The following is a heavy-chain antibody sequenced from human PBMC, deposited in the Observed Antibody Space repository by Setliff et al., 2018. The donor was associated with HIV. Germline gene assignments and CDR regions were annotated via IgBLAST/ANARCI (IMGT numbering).Heavy chain of an antibody. J-gene: IGHJ5*02. CDR3: ARGLWLGTFDL. V-gene: IGHV3-7*03. D-gene: IGHD6-19*01. CDR1: GFTFGSYW. CDR2: IKGDGSKT. Sequence: GGSLRLSCAASGFTFGSYWVSWVRQAPGQGLEYVAHIKGDGSKTKYVDSVRGRFTISRDNAKKSLYLQMDNLRAEDTATYYCARGLWLGTFDLWGQGTLVTVTS.